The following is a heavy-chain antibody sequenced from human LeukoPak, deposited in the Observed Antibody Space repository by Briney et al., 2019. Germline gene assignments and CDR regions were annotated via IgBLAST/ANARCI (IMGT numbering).Heavy chain of an antibody. CDR3: ARRTYYYASYYFDY. J-gene: IGHJ4*02. D-gene: IGHD3-22*01. CDR2: IYPGDSEI. V-gene: IGHV5-51*01. Sequence: GESLKISCKGSGYRFSSYWIGWVRQMPGKGLEWMGIIYPGDSEIRYSPSFQGQVTISADKSISTAYLQWSSLKASDTAMYYCARRTYYYASYYFDYWGQGTLVTVSS. CDR1: GYRFSSYW.